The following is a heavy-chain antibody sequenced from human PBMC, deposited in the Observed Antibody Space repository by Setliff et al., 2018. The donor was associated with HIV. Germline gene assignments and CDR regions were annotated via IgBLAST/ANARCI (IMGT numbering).Heavy chain of an antibody. CDR1: GYSISNGYY. CDR2: INHSGST. V-gene: IGHV4-38-2*01. J-gene: IGHJ4*02. CDR3: AAASSWDPLLDY. D-gene: IGHD6-13*01. Sequence: SETLSLTCALSGYSISNGYYWGWIRQPSGKGLEWIGEINHSGSTNYNPSLKSRVTISVDTSMDQFSLKLNSVTAADTAVYYCAAASSWDPLLDYWGQGTLVTVSS.